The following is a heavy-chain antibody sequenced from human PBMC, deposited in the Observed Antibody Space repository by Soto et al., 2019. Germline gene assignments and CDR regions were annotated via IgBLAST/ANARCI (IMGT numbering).Heavy chain of an antibody. D-gene: IGHD1-26*01. CDR3: ARVDMGGSYH. CDR2: ISSGSSTI. CDR1: GFTFSSYS. J-gene: IGHJ4*02. Sequence: EVQLVESGGGLVQPGGSLRLSCAASGFTFSSYSMNWVRQAPGKGLEWVSYISSGSSTIYYADSVKGRFTISRDNAKNSLYLQMTSLRDEDTAVYYCARVDMGGSYHWGQGTLVTVSS. V-gene: IGHV3-48*02.